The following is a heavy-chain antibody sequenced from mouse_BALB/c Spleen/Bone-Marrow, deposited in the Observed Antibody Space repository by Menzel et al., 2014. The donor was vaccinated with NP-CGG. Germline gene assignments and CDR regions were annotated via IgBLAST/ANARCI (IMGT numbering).Heavy chain of an antibody. CDR2: IDPSDSYT. J-gene: IGHJ2*01. V-gene: IGHV1-69*02. CDR1: GYTFXSYW. D-gene: IGHD1-1*01. Sequence: VQLQQSGAELVKPGASVKLSCKASGYTFXSYWMHWVKQRPGQGLEWIGEIDPSDSYTNYNQKFKGKATLTVDKSSSTAYMQLSSLTSEDSAVYYCARDSITTVVATDYWGQGTTLTVSS. CDR3: ARDSITTVVATDY.